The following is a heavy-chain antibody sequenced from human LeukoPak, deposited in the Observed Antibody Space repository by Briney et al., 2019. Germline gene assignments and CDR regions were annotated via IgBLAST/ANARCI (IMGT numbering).Heavy chain of an antibody. V-gene: IGHV3-7*01. CDR3: VREDGGGFGS. Sequence: GGSLRLSCAASGFTFSDYWISWVRQAPGKGLGWVANIKQDGSQKSYVNSVKGRFTISRDNAEMSVYLQMNSLRAEDTAVYFCVREDGGGFGSWGRGTLVSVSS. CDR2: IKQDGSQK. CDR1: GFTFSDYW. D-gene: IGHD3-10*01. J-gene: IGHJ5*01.